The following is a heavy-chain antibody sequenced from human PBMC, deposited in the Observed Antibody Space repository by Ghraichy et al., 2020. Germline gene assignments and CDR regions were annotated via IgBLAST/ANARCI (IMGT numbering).Heavy chain of an antibody. Sequence: GGSLRLSCAASGFTFSSYGMHWVRQAPGKGLEWVAFIRYDGSNKYYADSVKGRFTISRDNSKSTLYLQMNSLRAEDTAVYYCAKRSISFNYYGMDVWGQGTTVTVSS. CDR2: IRYDGSNK. D-gene: IGHD2-21*01. CDR3: AKRSISFNYYGMDV. J-gene: IGHJ6*02. V-gene: IGHV3-30*02. CDR1: GFTFSSYG.